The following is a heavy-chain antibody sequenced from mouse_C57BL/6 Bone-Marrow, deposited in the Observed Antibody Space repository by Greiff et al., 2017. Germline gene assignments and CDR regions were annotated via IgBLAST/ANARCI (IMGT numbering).Heavy chain of an antibody. V-gene: IGHV1-76*01. J-gene: IGHJ4*01. CDR3: ARIYYGNYYAMDY. CDR1: GYTFTDYY. Sequence: QVQLQQSGAELVRPGASVKLSCKASGYTFTDYYINWVKQRPGQGLEWIARIYPGSGNTSYNEKFKGKATLTAEKSSSTAYMQLSSLTSEDSAVYFCARIYYGNYYAMDYWGQGTSVTVSS. CDR2: IYPGSGNT. D-gene: IGHD2-1*01.